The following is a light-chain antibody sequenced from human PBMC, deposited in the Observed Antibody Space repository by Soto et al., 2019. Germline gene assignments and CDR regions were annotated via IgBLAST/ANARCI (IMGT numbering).Light chain of an antibody. CDR3: QQRSNWLIT. Sequence: EIVLPQSLGTLTLSPGERATVSCRASQSVSSSYLAWYQEKPGQAPRLLIYGASSRATGIPDRFSGSGSGTDFTLTISRLEPEDFAVYYCQQRSNWLITFGQGTRLENK. CDR1: QSVSSSY. V-gene: IGKV3D-20*02. J-gene: IGKJ5*01. CDR2: GAS.